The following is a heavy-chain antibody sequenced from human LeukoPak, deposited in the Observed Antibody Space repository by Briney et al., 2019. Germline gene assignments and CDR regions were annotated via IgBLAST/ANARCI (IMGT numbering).Heavy chain of an antibody. J-gene: IGHJ3*02. Sequence: KPSETLSLTCTVSGGSISSYYWSWIREPPGKGLGWIGYIYYSGSTKYKPSLKSRVTISVDTSKNQFSLKLSSVTAADTAVYYCARGRFLDAFDIWGQGTMVTVSS. CDR3: ARGRFLDAFDI. V-gene: IGHV4-59*01. CDR2: IYYSGST. CDR1: GGSISSYY. D-gene: IGHD3-3*01.